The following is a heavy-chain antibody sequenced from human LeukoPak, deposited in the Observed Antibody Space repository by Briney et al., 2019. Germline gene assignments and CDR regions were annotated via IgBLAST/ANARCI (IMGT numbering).Heavy chain of an antibody. CDR3: ARVGYSYGYGRGYYFDY. CDR2: IKQDGSEK. CDR1: GFTFSSYW. Sequence: GGSLRLSCAASGFTFSSYWMSWVRQAPGKGLEWVANIKQDGSEKYYVDSVKGRFTISRDNAKNSLYLQMNSLRAEDTAVYYCARVGYSYGYGRGYYFDYWGQGTLVTVSS. D-gene: IGHD5-18*01. J-gene: IGHJ4*02. V-gene: IGHV3-7*01.